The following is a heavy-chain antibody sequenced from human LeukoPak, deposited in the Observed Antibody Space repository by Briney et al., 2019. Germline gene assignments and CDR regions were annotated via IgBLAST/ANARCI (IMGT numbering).Heavy chain of an antibody. CDR2: IYYSGTT. Sequence: SETLSLTCTVSSGSISSDYWSWIRQPAGKGLEWIGYIYYSGTTNYNPSLKSRVTMSVDTSKKQFSLTLNSVTAADTAVYYCARSKYYFDYWGQGTLVTVSS. D-gene: IGHD2/OR15-2a*01. CDR1: SGSISSDY. CDR3: ARSKYYFDY. J-gene: IGHJ4*02. V-gene: IGHV4-59*01.